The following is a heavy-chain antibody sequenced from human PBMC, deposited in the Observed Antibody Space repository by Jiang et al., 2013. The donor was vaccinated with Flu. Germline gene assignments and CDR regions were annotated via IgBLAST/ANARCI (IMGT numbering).Heavy chain of an antibody. CDR3: AKGTDDITIFGVVISPGAYYGMDV. D-gene: IGHD3-3*01. CDR1: GFTFSSYA. J-gene: IGHJ6*02. CDR2: ISGSGGST. V-gene: IGHV3-23*01. Sequence: RLSCAASGFTFSSYAMSWVRQAPGKGLEWVSAISGSGGSTYYADSVKGRFTISRDNSKNTLYLQMNSLRAEDTAVYYCAKGTDDITIFGVVISPGAYYGMDVWGQGTTVTVSS.